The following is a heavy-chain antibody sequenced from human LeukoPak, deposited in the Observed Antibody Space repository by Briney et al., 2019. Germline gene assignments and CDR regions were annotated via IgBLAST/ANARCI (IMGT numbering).Heavy chain of an antibody. CDR1: GFTFGDYG. J-gene: IGHJ4*02. CDR3: AKDMEDTATDVVSDFDS. V-gene: IGHV3-30*02. Sequence: GGSLRLSCEASGFTFGDYGMHWVRQAPGKGLEWVAYIRYDGSKGNHADSVKGRFAISRDNSKKTLYLQMNSLKIEDTAVYYCAKDMEDTATDVVSDFDSWGQGTLVTVSS. D-gene: IGHD5-18*01. CDR2: IRYDGSKG.